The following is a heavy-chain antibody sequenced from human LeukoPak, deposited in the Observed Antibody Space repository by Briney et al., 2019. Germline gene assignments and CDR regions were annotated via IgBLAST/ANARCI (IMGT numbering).Heavy chain of an antibody. V-gene: IGHV4-59*01. CDR2: AYYSGST. CDR1: GGSISSYY. J-gene: IGHJ4*02. Sequence: SETLSLTCTVSGGSISSYYWSWIRQPPGKGLEWIGNAYYSGSTNYNPSLKSRGTISVDTSKNQFSLKLSSVTAADTAVYYCARNPGPGYSSSWYGYWGQGTLVTVSS. D-gene: IGHD6-13*01. CDR3: ARNPGPGYSSSWYGY.